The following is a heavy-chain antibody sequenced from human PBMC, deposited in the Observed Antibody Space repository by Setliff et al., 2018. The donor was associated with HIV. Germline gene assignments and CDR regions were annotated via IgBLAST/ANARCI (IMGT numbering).Heavy chain of an antibody. J-gene: IGHJ4*02. D-gene: IGHD4-17*01. CDR3: TRHAPGSDYGDAYYFDY. Sequence: SETLSLTCTVSGYSISSGYYWGWIRQPPGKGLEWIGSMYHSGTAFHNPSLKSRVTISVDTSKKRFSLKLSSVTAADTAVYYCTRHAPGSDYGDAYYFDYWGQGRQVTVSS. CDR1: GYSISSGYY. CDR2: MYHSGTA. V-gene: IGHV4-38-2*02.